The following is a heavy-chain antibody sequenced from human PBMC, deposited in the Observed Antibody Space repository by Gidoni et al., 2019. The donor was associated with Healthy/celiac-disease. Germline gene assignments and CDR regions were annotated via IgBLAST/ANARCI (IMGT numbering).Heavy chain of an antibody. CDR3: ASGKNGSGNY. V-gene: IGHV1-2*02. CDR2: INPNSGGT. CDR1: GYTFTDYS. J-gene: IGHJ4*02. Sequence: VQLVQSGAEVKKPGASVKVSCKASGYTFTDYSMHWVRQAPGQGLEWMGWINPNSGGTNYAQKCQGRVTMTSDTSISTAYMELSRLRSDDTAVYYCASGKNGSGNYWGQGTLVTVSS. D-gene: IGHD3-10*01.